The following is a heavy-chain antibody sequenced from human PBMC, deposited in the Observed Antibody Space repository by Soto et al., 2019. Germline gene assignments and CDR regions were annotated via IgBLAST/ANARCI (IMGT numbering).Heavy chain of an antibody. CDR3: ARAPTDYSHDY. CDR1: GGSCSGYY. CDR2: ISYSGST. D-gene: IGHD4-4*01. J-gene: IGHJ4*02. Sequence: SETLSLTCAVYGGSCSGYYWSWIRQPPGKGLEWIGEISYSGSTNYNPSLKSRVTISVDTSMNQFSLMLSSVTAADTAVYFCARAPTDYSHDYWGLGNLVTVSS. V-gene: IGHV4-34*01.